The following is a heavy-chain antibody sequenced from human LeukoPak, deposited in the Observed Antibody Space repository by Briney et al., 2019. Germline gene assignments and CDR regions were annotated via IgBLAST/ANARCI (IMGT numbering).Heavy chain of an antibody. Sequence: HSGGSLRLSCAASGFTFSSYWMHWVRQAPGKGLVWVSRINSDGSSTSYADSVKGRFTISRDNAKNTLYLQMNSLRAEDTAVYYCAGAAQDYYYYYMDVWGKGTTVTVSS. CDR2: INSDGSST. J-gene: IGHJ6*03. CDR1: GFTFSSYW. CDR3: AGAAQDYYYYYMDV. V-gene: IGHV3-74*01.